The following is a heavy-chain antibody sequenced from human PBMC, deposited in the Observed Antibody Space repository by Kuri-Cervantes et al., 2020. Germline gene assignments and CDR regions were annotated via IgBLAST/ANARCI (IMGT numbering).Heavy chain of an antibody. CDR2: IKQDGSEK. CDR3: ARAMDTVYYYGMDV. D-gene: IGHD5-18*01. V-gene: IGHV3-7*01. Sequence: GESLKISCAASGFTFSSYWMSWVRQAPGKGLEWVANIKQDGSEKYYVDSVKGRFTISRDNAKNSLYLQMNSLRAEDTAVYYCARAMDTVYYYGMDVWGQGTMVTVSS. CDR1: GFTFSSYW. J-gene: IGHJ6*02.